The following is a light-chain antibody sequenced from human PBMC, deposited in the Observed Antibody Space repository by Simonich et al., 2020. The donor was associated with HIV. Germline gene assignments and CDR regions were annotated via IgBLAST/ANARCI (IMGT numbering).Light chain of an antibody. CDR3: QQYYAAPIT. V-gene: IGKV4-1*01. CDR1: QSLLSNHKNF. J-gene: IGKJ5*01. CDR2: WAS. Sequence: DIVMTQSPDSLPVSLGERATINCKSSQSLLSNHKNFLAWFQHKPGQNPKMLIYWASTRESGVPDRFSGSGSGTDFTLTISSLQAEDVAVYYCQQYYAAPITFGQGTRLEI.